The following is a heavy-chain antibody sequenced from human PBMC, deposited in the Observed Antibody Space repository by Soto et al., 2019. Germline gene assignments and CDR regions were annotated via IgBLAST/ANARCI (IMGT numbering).Heavy chain of an antibody. Sequence: GASVKVSCKASGYTFTGYYMHWVRLAPGQGLEWMGWINPNSGGTNYAQKFQGRVTMTRDTSISTAYMELSRLRSDDTAVYYYARDLWGAVAGGSFDIWGQGTMVTVSS. CDR2: INPNSGGT. CDR3: ARDLWGAVAGGSFDI. D-gene: IGHD6-19*01. J-gene: IGHJ3*02. CDR1: GYTFTGYY. V-gene: IGHV1-2*02.